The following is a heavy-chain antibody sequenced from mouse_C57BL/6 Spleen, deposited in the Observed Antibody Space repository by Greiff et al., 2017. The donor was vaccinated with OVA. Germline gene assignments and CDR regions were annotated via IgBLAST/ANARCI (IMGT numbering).Heavy chain of an antibody. CDR1: GFPFTRSC. D-gene: IGHD1-1*01. J-gene: IGHJ2*01. V-gene: IGHV1-64*01. CDR3: ARRATVVGGYCDY. CDR2: IHPHSGST. Sequence: VQLQQPVAELVTPGASVQLSCTASGFPFTRSCLHWVKPRPVQGLAWIGMIHPHSGSTNYNAKFKSKATLTVDKSSSTAYMQLSSLTSEDSAVYYCARRATVVGGYCDYWGQGTTLTVSS.